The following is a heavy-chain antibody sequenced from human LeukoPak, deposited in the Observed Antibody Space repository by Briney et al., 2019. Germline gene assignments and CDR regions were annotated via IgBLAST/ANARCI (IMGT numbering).Heavy chain of an antibody. J-gene: IGHJ2*01. Sequence: GGSLRLSYEGSGFTFRSYGMHWVRQAPGKGLEWVAVISYDGARKYYADSVKGRFTISRDNSKNTLSLQMNSLTPENTAVYSCARSDYLYWYFDLWGRGTLVTVSS. V-gene: IGHV3-30*14. CDR1: GFTFRSYG. CDR3: ARSDYLYWYFDL. CDR2: ISYDGARK. D-gene: IGHD1-26*01.